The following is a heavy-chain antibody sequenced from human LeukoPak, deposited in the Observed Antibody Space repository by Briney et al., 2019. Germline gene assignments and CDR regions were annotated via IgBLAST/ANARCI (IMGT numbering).Heavy chain of an antibody. D-gene: IGHD5-12*01. CDR2: ISGYNGHT. Sequence: ASVKVSCKASGYTFDKYGFSWVRQAPGQGLEWMGWISGYNGHTNYAQKFQGRVIMTTETSTTTAYMELRSLRSDDTAVYYCARAAMITRKYSGYDPYNWFDPWGRGTLVTVSS. CDR3: ARAAMITRKYSGYDPYNWFDP. V-gene: IGHV1-18*01. CDR1: GYTFDKYG. J-gene: IGHJ5*02.